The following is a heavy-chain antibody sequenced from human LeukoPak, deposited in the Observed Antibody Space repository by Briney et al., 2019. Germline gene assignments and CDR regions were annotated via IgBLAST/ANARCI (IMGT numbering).Heavy chain of an antibody. J-gene: IGHJ4*02. D-gene: IGHD6-19*01. V-gene: IGHV3-30*02. CDR2: IRYDGSNK. CDR3: AKGLAVAGTWYYFDY. CDR1: RFTFSSYG. Sequence: GGSLRLSCAASRFTFSSYGMHWVRQAPGKGLEWVAFIRYDGSNKYYAESVKGRFTISRDNSKNTLYLQMRSLRAEDTAVYYCAKGLAVAGTWYYFDYWGQGTLVTVSS.